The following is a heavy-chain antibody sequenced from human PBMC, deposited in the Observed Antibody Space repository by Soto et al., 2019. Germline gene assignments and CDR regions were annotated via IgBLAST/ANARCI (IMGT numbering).Heavy chain of an antibody. Sequence: SETLSLTCTVSNDSISTYYWTWIRQPPGKGLEWIGFIYYSGSTNYNPSLQSRVTISVDTSKNQFSLKMNSVTVADTAVYYCARPGRDWGALHYWGQGTLVTVSS. J-gene: IGHJ4*02. CDR1: NDSISTYY. CDR2: IYYSGST. CDR3: ARPGRDWGALHY. V-gene: IGHV4-59*08. D-gene: IGHD7-27*01.